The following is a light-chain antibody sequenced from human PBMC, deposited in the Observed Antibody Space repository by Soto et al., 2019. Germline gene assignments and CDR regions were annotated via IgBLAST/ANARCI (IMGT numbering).Light chain of an antibody. CDR3: QQYNSYSGGT. J-gene: IGKJ1*01. V-gene: IGKV1-5*01. CDR1: RSISSR. Sequence: DIQMTQSPSTLSASVGDRVTITCRASRSISSRLAWYQQKPGKAPKFLIYDASSLESGVPSRFSGSGSGTEFTLTISSLQPDDFATYYCQQYNSYSGGTFGQGTKVDI. CDR2: DAS.